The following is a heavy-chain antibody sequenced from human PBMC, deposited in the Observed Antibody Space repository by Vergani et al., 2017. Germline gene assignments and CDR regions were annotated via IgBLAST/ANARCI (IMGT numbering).Heavy chain of an antibody. D-gene: IGHD4-17*01. Sequence: QVQLVQSGAEVKKPGASVKVSCKASGYTFSDHHLHWVRQAPGQGLEWVGWININSGATKVAQKFQGRVTMTRDTSISTAYMELSRLRSDDTAVYYCARKPLVYGDYRDYYYYGMDVWGQGTTVTVSS. J-gene: IGHJ6*02. CDR3: ARKPLVYGDYRDYYYYGMDV. CDR1: GYTFSDHH. CDR2: ININSGAT. V-gene: IGHV1-2*02.